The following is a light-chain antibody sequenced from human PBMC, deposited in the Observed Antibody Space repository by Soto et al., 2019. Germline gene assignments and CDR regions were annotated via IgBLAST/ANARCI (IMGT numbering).Light chain of an antibody. CDR3: QQYNNGPTYT. CDR1: QSISSC. V-gene: IGKV3-15*01. CDR2: GAS. Sequence: EIVMTQSPATLSVSPGERATLSCRASQSISSCLAWYQQKPGQAPRLLIYGASTRATGIRARFSGSGSGTEFTLTISSLQSEDFAVYYCQQYNNGPTYTFGQGTKLEIK. J-gene: IGKJ2*01.